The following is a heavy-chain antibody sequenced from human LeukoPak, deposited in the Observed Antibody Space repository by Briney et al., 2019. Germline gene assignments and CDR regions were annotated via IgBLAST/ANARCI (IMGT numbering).Heavy chain of an antibody. D-gene: IGHD6-13*01. V-gene: IGHV3-53*01. CDR2: MYSRGDT. Sequence: GGSLRLSCAASGFTVSDNYMSWVRQAPGEGLEWVSVMYSRGDTYYANSVKGRFTFSRDISKNTLYLQMNGLRTEDTAMYYCARDAPQVPAAGVLASWGQGTLVIVSS. CDR3: ARDAPQVPAAGVLAS. CDR1: GFTVSDNY. J-gene: IGHJ5*02.